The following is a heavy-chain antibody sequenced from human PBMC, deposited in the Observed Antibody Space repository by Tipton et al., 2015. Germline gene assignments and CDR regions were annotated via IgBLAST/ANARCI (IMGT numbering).Heavy chain of an antibody. CDR2: IRYSGGT. Sequence: TLSLTCTVSGTSLSGFYWTWIRQPPGKGLGWIGYIRYSGGTNYKPSLRGRFSISLDMSKNQFSLKLRSVTAADTAMYFCARENAYYYGMDVWGQGTTVTVSS. CDR1: GTSLSGFY. V-gene: IGHV4-59*01. D-gene: IGHD1-1*01. J-gene: IGHJ6*02. CDR3: ARENAYYYGMDV.